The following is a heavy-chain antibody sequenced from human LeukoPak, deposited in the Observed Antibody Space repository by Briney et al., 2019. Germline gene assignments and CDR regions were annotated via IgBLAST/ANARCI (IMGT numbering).Heavy chain of an antibody. V-gene: IGHV1-18*01. CDR2: ISAYNGNT. Sequence: ASVKVSCKASGYTFTSYGISWVRQAPGQGLEWMGWISAYNGNTNYAQKLQGRVTMTTDTSTSTAYMELRSLRSDDTAVYYCARYIVVVPAAIPYYYYYVDVWGKGTTVTVSS. D-gene: IGHD2-2*01. J-gene: IGHJ6*03. CDR3: ARYIVVVPAAIPYYYYYVDV. CDR1: GYTFTSYG.